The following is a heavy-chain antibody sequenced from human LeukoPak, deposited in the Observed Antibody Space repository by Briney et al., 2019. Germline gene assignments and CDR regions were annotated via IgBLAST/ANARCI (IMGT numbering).Heavy chain of an antibody. Sequence: SATLSLTCAVYGASFSGYYWSWIRQPPGKGLEWIGEINHSGSTNYNPSLKSRVTISVDTSKNQFSLKLSSVTAADTAVYYSARGRGLTGSYYFDYWGQGTLVTVSS. V-gene: IGHV4-34*01. D-gene: IGHD3-9*01. CDR1: GASFSGYY. J-gene: IGHJ4*02. CDR3: ARGRGLTGSYYFDY. CDR2: INHSGST.